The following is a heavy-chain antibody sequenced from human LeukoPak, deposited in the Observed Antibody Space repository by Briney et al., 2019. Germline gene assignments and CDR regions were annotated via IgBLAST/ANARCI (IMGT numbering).Heavy chain of an antibody. Sequence: ASVTVSCKASGYSFTGYYIHWVRQAPGQGLEWMGWINPNSGGTHYARNFQGRVTITRDTSISPAYLELSRLRSDDTAVYYCAKDFGGFSGYDFDCWGQGTLVTVSS. D-gene: IGHD5-12*01. CDR2: INPNSGGT. CDR3: AKDFGGFSGYDFDC. CDR1: GYSFTGYY. V-gene: IGHV1-2*02. J-gene: IGHJ5*01.